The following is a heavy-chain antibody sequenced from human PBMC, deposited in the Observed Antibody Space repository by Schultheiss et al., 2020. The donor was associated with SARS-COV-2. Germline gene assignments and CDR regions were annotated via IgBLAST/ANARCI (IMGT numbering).Heavy chain of an antibody. Sequence: GGSLRLSCAASGFTFSSYAMHWVRQAPGKGLEWVSYISSSGSTIYYADSVKGRFTISRDNAKNSLYLQMNSLRAEDTAVYYCARDGGIVPAAQYYYYYGMDVWGQGTTVTVSS. D-gene: IGHD2-2*01. J-gene: IGHJ6*02. CDR3: ARDGGIVPAAQYYYYYGMDV. V-gene: IGHV3-48*04. CDR2: ISSSGSTI. CDR1: GFTFSSYA.